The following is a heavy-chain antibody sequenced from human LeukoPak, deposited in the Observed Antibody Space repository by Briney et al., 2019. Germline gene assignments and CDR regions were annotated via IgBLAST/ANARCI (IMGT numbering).Heavy chain of an antibody. CDR3: ARGTYYHDSAL. D-gene: IGHD3-22*01. CDR1: GFTFSSYE. V-gene: IGHV3-48*03. Sequence: PGGSLRLSCAASGFTFSSYEMNWVRQAPGKGLEWVSYISSSGSTIYYADSVKGRFTISRDNAKNSLYLQMNSLKIEDTAVYYCARGTYYHDSALWGQGTLVTVSS. CDR2: ISSSGSTI. J-gene: IGHJ4*02.